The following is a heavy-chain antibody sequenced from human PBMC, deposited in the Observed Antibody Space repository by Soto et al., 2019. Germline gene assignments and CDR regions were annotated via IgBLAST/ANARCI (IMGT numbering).Heavy chain of an antibody. V-gene: IGHV1-3*01. CDR3: ARDFGGFDP. J-gene: IGHJ5*02. D-gene: IGHD3-3*01. Sequence: GDSVKASCKASGYSVSVYGINWVRQAPGQRLEWMGWINAGNGNRKYSQKFQGRVTITRDTSASTAYMELSSLRSEDTAVYYCARDFGGFDPWGQGTLVTVSS. CDR2: INAGNGNR. CDR1: GYSVSVYG.